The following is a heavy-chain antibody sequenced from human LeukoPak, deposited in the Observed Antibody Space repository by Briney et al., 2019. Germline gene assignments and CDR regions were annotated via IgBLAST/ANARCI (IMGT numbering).Heavy chain of an antibody. J-gene: IGHJ5*02. CDR2: IYYSGST. V-gene: IGHV4-59*01. D-gene: IGHD3-3*01. Sequence: RPSETLSLTCTVSGGSISSYYWSWIRQPPGKGLEWIGYIYYSGSTNYNPSLKSRVTISVDTSKNQLSLKLSSVTAADTAVYYCASSHYDFWSGLKPNWFDPWGQGTLVTVSS. CDR3: ASSHYDFWSGLKPNWFDP. CDR1: GGSISSYY.